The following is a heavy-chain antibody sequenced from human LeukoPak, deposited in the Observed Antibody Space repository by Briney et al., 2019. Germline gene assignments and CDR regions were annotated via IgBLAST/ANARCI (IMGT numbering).Heavy chain of an antibody. CDR1: GGSISSSSYY. D-gene: IGHD1-7*01. J-gene: IGHJ3*02. CDR2: IYYSGST. V-gene: IGHV4-39*01. CDR3: ARHDGGWKLPDAFDI. Sequence: SETLSLTCTVSGGSISSSSYYWGWIRQPPGKGLKWIGRIYYSGSTYYNPSLKSRVTISVDTSKNQFSLKLSSVTDADTAVYYCARHDGGWKLPDAFDIWGQGTMVTVSS.